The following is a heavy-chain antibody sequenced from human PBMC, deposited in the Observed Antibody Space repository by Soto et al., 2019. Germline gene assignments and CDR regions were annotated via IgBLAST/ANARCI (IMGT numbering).Heavy chain of an antibody. J-gene: IGHJ4*02. CDR3: AREDSQYDYFDY. CDR1: GGSIISNY. CDR2: VFHTGST. Sequence: SETLSLTCIISGGSIISNYWSWLRQSPGRGLEWIGYVFHTGSTNYNPSLKSRVTISVDMSKNQFSLKLSSVTAADTAVYYCAREDSQYDYFDYWGQGTLVTVSS. V-gene: IGHV4-59*01. D-gene: IGHD2-15*01.